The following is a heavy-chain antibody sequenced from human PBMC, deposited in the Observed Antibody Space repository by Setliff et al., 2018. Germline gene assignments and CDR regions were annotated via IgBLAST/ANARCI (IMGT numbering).Heavy chain of an antibody. Sequence: PGGSLRLSCTASGLTFADAWMNWVRQAPGKGLEWVARVRSNSVGGTTEYGAPVKGRFTISRDDSKDTVYLQMNSLKTEDTAVYYCTTDSPSLLWFGEFLDAFDIWGQGTMVTVSS. CDR3: TTDSPSLLWFGEFLDAFDI. CDR2: VRSNSVGGTT. J-gene: IGHJ3*02. D-gene: IGHD3-10*01. CDR1: GLTFADAW. V-gene: IGHV3-15*01.